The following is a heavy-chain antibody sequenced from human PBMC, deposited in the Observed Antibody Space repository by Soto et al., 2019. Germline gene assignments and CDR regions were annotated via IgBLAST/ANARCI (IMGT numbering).Heavy chain of an antibody. CDR2: ISAYNGNT. Sequence: ASVKVSCKASGYTFTSYGISWVRQAPGQGLEWMGWISAYNGNTNYAQKLQGRVTMTTDTSTSTAYMELRSLRSDETAVYYCARGRHYYDSSGYLAQGAFDIWGQGTMVTVSS. D-gene: IGHD3-22*01. CDR3: ARGRHYYDSSGYLAQGAFDI. V-gene: IGHV1-18*01. J-gene: IGHJ3*02. CDR1: GYTFTSYG.